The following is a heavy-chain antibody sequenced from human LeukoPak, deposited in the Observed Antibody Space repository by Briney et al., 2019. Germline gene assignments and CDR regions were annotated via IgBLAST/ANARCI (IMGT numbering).Heavy chain of an antibody. CDR3: ASLGSSKLRQRGYGMDV. D-gene: IGHD6-6*01. Sequence: SETLSLTCAVYGGSFSGYYWSWVRQPPGKGLEWVGEINSDGSTKNNPSLKRRVTISVDPSKNQFSLKLSSVTAADTAVYYCASLGSSKLRQRGYGMDVWGQGTTVTVS. CDR2: INSDGST. V-gene: IGHV4-34*01. CDR1: GGSFSGYY. J-gene: IGHJ6*02.